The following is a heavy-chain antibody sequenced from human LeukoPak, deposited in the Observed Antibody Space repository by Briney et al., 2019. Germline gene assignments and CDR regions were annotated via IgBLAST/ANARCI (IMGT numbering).Heavy chain of an antibody. Sequence: GASVRVSCKAAGYIFTSYFISWVRQAPGQGLEWMGWISAYNGNANYVQKFPGRVTVTTDTATSTAYMELWSLRSDDTAVFYCARANYYSGMDVWGQGTPVTVSS. CDR1: GYIFTSYF. J-gene: IGHJ6*02. V-gene: IGHV1-18*01. CDR2: ISAYNGNA. CDR3: ARANYYSGMDV.